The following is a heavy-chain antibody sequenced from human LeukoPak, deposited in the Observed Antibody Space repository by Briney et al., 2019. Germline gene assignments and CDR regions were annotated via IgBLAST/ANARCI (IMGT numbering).Heavy chain of an antibody. J-gene: IGHJ6*03. D-gene: IGHD1-26*01. Sequence: GGSLRLSCAASGFTFSSYTMKWVRQAPGKGLEWVSSISSSSSYIYYADSLKGRFTISRDNAKNSLFLQMNSLRAEDTAVYFCARATWDPNYYYYMDVWGKGTTVTISS. CDR3: ARATWDPNYYYYMDV. CDR1: GFTFSSYT. V-gene: IGHV3-21*01. CDR2: ISSSSSYI.